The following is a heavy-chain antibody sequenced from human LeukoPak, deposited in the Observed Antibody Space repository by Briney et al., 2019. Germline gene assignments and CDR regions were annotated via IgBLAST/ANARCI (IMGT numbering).Heavy chain of an antibody. CDR2: IYTSGST. V-gene: IGHV4-4*07. Sequence: DPSETLSLTCTVSGGSISSYYWSWIRQPAGKGLEWIGRIYTSGSTNYNPSLKSRVTMSVDTSKNQFSLKLSSVTAADTAVYYCARGAYYYDSSGENWFDPWGQGTLVTVSS. CDR1: GGSISSYY. J-gene: IGHJ5*02. CDR3: ARGAYYYDSSGENWFDP. D-gene: IGHD3-22*01.